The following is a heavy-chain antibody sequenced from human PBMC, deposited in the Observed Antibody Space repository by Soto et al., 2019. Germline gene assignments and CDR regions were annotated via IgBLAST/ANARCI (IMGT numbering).Heavy chain of an antibody. V-gene: IGHV1-69*04. Sequence: ASVKVSCKASGGTFSSYTISWVRQAPGQGLEWMGRIIPILGIANYAQKFQGRVTITADKSTSTAYMELSSLRSEDTAVYYCAREKPLYDSSGYYWDYWGQGTLVTVSS. CDR2: IIPILGIA. CDR1: GGTFSSYT. J-gene: IGHJ4*02. CDR3: AREKPLYDSSGYYWDY. D-gene: IGHD3-22*01.